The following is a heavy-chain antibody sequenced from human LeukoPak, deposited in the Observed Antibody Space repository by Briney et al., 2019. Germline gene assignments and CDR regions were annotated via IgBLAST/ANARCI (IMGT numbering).Heavy chain of an antibody. J-gene: IGHJ4*02. V-gene: IGHV3-23*01. D-gene: IGHD6-19*01. CDR3: GKDGLCHDSVCPTKIVVAGYVDH. CDR2: IRAEGHRT. Sequence: SGGSLRLSCRASGFSFTTYSMNWVRQAPGKGLEWVSVIRAEGHRTYYADSVKGRFTISRDNSNNMLYLQMNSLRAEDTAIYYCGKDGLCHDSVCPTKIVVAGYVDHWGQGTLVTVSS. CDR1: GFSFTTYS.